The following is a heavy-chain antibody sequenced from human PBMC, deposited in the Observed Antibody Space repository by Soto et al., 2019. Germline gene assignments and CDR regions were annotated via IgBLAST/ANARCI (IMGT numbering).Heavy chain of an antibody. J-gene: IGHJ5*02. CDR2: ISYDGSNK. Sequence: QVQLVESGGGVVQPGRSLRLSCAASGFTFSSYAMHWVRQAPGKGLEWVAVISYDGSNKYYADSVKGRFTISRDNSKNTLYLQMNSLRAEDTAVYYCARDPTEMATFYWFDPWGQGTLVTVSS. V-gene: IGHV3-30-3*01. D-gene: IGHD5-12*01. CDR3: ARDPTEMATFYWFDP. CDR1: GFTFSSYA.